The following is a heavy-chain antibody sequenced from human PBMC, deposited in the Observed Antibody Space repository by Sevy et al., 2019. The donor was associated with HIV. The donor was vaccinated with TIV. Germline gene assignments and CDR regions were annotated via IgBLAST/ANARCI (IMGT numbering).Heavy chain of an antibody. D-gene: IGHD3-16*01. CDR2: ISGSGDTT. Sequence: GGSLRLSCAASGFTFSYYAMTWVRQAPGKGLEWVSAISGSGDTTYYAESVKGRFTISRDNSRGTLYLQINSLRAEDTAIYFCWKEGYRLPGADAIDNRGQGTMVTVSS. J-gene: IGHJ3*02. CDR3: WKEGYRLPGADAIDN. CDR1: GFTFSYYA. V-gene: IGHV3-23*01.